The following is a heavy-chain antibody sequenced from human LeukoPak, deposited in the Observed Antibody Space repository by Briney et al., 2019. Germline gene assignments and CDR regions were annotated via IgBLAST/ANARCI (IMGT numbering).Heavy chain of an antibody. CDR3: ARDGGSTYNWFDP. J-gene: IGHJ5*02. D-gene: IGHD1-26*01. Sequence: ASVKVSCKASGYAFNDYYIHWLRQAPGQGLEWMGWINPDSGGTNYAQRFQGRVTMTRDTSISTAYMELRRLKSDDTAFYYCARDGGSTYNWFDPWGQGTLVTVSS. CDR2: INPDSGGT. V-gene: IGHV1-2*02. CDR1: GYAFNDYY.